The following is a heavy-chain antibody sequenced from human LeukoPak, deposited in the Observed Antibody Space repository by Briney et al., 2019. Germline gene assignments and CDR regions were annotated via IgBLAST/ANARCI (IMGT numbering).Heavy chain of an antibody. CDR3: ARVVVAGTKYYYYYYGMDV. D-gene: IGHD6-19*01. V-gene: IGHV4-34*01. Sequence: SETLSLTCAVHGGSFSGYYWSWIRQPPGKGLEWIGEINHSGSTNYNPSLKSRVTISVDTSKNQFSLKLSSVTAADTAVYYCARVVVAGTKYYYYYYGMDVWGQGTTVTVSS. CDR2: INHSGST. J-gene: IGHJ6*02. CDR1: GGSFSGYY.